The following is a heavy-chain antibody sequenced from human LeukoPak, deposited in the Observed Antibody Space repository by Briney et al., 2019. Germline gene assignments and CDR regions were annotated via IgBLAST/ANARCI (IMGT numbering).Heavy chain of an antibody. V-gene: IGHV4-59*01. D-gene: IGHD4-17*01. J-gene: IGHJ4*02. Sequence: SETLSLTCTVSGGSISGSYWSWLRQPPGKGLEWIAYMYNSGSTNYNPSLKSRVTISIDTSKNQFSLKLSSLTAADTAIYYCARGIESYGYYGYWGQGILVTVSS. CDR3: ARGIESYGYYGY. CDR1: GGSISGSY. CDR2: MYNSGST.